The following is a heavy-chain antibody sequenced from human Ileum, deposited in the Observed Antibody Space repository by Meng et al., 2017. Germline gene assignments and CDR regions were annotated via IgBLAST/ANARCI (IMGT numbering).Heavy chain of an antibody. CDR3: ARDVVPTVTYYYNWFDP. D-gene: IGHD4-17*01. V-gene: IGHV4-4*07. Sequence: QGQLQESGPGLVKPSEPLSLTCTVSGGSISSSYWSWIRQPAGKGLEWIGRIYTSGSTNYNPSLKSRVTMSVDTSKNQFSLKLSSVTAADTAVYYCARDVVPTVTYYYNWFDPWGQGTLVTVSS. J-gene: IGHJ5*02. CDR1: GGSISSSY. CDR2: IYTSGST.